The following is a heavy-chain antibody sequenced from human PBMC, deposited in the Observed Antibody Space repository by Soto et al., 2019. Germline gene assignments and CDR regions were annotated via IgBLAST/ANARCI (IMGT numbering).Heavy chain of an antibody. V-gene: IGHV4-31*03. CDR3: AREPYHYDSSGYYDY. CDR2: IYYSGST. J-gene: IGHJ4*02. Sequence: ALSVTCPVSGGSVSSAGYYWSWIRQHPGGGLEWIGYIYYSGSTDYNPSLKSRVTISVDMSKNQFSLKLSSVTAADTAVYYCAREPYHYDSSGYYDYWGQGTLVTVSS. D-gene: IGHD3-22*01. CDR1: GGSVSSAGYY.